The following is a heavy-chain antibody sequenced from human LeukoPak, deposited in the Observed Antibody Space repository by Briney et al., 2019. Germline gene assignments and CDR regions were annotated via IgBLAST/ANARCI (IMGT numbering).Heavy chain of an antibody. CDR3: ARHIRSFSGSYYEIDY. V-gene: IGHV4-39*01. J-gene: IGHJ4*02. Sequence: SETLSLTCTVSGGSISSSSYYWGWIRQPPGKGLEWIGSINYSGSTYYNPPLKSRVTISVDTSKNQFSLKLSSVTAADTAVYYCARHIRSFSGSYYEIDYWGQGTLVTVSS. CDR1: GGSISSSSYY. D-gene: IGHD3-10*01. CDR2: INYSGST.